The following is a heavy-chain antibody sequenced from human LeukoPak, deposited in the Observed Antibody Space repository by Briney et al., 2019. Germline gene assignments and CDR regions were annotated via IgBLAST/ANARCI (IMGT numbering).Heavy chain of an antibody. D-gene: IGHD3-10*01. CDR2: IYPGDSDT. Sequence: GESLKVSCKGSGYSFTNYWIGWVRQMPGKGLEWMGLIYPGDSDTRYSPSFQGQVTISADKSISTAYLQWSSLKASDTAMYYCARGYYYGSGSYYNVGYWGQGTLVTVSS. CDR3: ARGYYYGSGSYYNVGY. CDR1: GYSFTNYW. J-gene: IGHJ4*02. V-gene: IGHV5-51*01.